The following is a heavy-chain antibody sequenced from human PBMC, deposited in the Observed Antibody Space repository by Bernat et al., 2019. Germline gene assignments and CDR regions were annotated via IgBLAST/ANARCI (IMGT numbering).Heavy chain of an antibody. J-gene: IGHJ6*02. V-gene: IGHV1-3*01. CDR2: IDPATGKT. CDR1: RYSFISYG. Sequence: QVQLVQSASEVKNPGASVNISCKALRYSFISYGIHWLRQAPGQRLEWMGWIDPATGKTKFSQKFQGRVTITMYTSASTVYLGLSSLRSEDTALYYCARAIGDDTCSYYYGLDVWGQGTTVTVSS. D-gene: IGHD3-16*01. CDR3: ARAIGDDTCSYYYGLDV.